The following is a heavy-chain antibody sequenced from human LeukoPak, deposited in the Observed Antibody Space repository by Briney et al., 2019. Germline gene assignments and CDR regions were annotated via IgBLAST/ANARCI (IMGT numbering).Heavy chain of an antibody. D-gene: IGHD3-16*02. CDR2: ISSSGGST. V-gene: IGHV3-23*01. Sequence: GGSLRLSCAASGFTFSDYNMRWIRQAPGKGLEWVSGISSSGGSTYYVDSVKGRFTISTDNSKNTLYLQMNSLRAEDTAVYYCARSLSSRFSGPRRPYYFDSWGQGTLVTVSS. CDR3: ARSLSSRFSGPRRPYYFDS. J-gene: IGHJ4*02. CDR1: GFTFSDYN.